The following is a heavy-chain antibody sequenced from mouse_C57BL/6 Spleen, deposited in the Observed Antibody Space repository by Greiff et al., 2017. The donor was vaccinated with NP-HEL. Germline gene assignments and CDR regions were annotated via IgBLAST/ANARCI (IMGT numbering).Heavy chain of an antibody. Sequence: VQLKESGAELVKPGASVKLSCTASGFNIKDYYMPWVKQRTEQGLEWIGRIDPEDGETTYAPKFQGKATITADTSSNTAYLQLSSLTSEDTAVYYCARYYGYPHYYAMDYWGQGTSVTVSS. V-gene: IGHV14-2*01. J-gene: IGHJ4*01. CDR1: GFNIKDYY. CDR2: IDPEDGET. D-gene: IGHD2-2*01. CDR3: ARYYGYPHYYAMDY.